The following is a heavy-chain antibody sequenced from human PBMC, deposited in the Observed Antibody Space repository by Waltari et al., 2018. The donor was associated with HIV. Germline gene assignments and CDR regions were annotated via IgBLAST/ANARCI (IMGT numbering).Heavy chain of an antibody. V-gene: IGHV1-69*02. Sequence: QVQLVQSGAEVKKPGSSVKVSCKASGGTFSSYTISWVRQAPGQGLEWMGRVSPNLGKANCAQKFQGRVTITADKSTSTAYMELSSLRSEDTAVYYCVSPPANCSSTSCYYFDYWGQGTLVTVSS. D-gene: IGHD2-2*01. CDR3: VSPPANCSSTSCYYFDY. J-gene: IGHJ4*02. CDR1: GGTFSSYT. CDR2: VSPNLGKA.